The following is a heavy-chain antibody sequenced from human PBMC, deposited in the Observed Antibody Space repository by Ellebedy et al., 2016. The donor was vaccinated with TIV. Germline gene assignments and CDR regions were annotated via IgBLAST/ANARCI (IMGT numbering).Heavy chain of an antibody. CDR1: GYTFTSYD. D-gene: IGHD3-22*01. V-gene: IGHV1-8*01. CDR3: ARTYYYDSSGLGNAFDI. J-gene: IGHJ3*02. CDR2: MNPNSGNT. Sequence: AASVKVSCKASGYTFTSYDINWVRQATGQGLEWMGWMNPNSGNTGYAQKFQGRVTMTRNTSISTAYMELSSLRSEDTAVYYCARTYYYDSSGLGNAFDIWGQGTMVTVSS.